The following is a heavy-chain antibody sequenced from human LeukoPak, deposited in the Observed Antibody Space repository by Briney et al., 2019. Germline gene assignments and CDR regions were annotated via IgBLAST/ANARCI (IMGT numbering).Heavy chain of an antibody. CDR3: ARDNLPLYYYDSSGYYYFDY. CDR2: IKQDGSEK. D-gene: IGHD3-22*01. Sequence: GGSLRLSCAASGFTFSSYWMSWVLQAPGKGLEWVASIKQDGSEKYYVDSVKGRFTISRDNAKNSLYLQMNSLRAEDTAVYYCARDNLPLYYYDSSGYYYFDYWGQGTLVTVSS. CDR1: GFTFSSYW. V-gene: IGHV3-7*01. J-gene: IGHJ4*02.